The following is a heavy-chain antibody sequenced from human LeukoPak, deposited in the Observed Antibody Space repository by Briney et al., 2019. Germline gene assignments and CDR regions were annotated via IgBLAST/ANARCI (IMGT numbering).Heavy chain of an antibody. D-gene: IGHD2-2*01. V-gene: IGHV1-69*13. Sequence: ASVKVSCKASGGTFSSYAISWVRQAPGQGLGWMGGIIPIFGTANYAQKFQGRVTITADESTSTAYMELSSLRSEDTAVYYCARGRSDIVVVPAARRNYYYYGMDVWGKGTTVTVSS. J-gene: IGHJ6*04. CDR3: ARGRSDIVVVPAARRNYYYYGMDV. CDR2: IIPIFGTA. CDR1: GGTFSSYA.